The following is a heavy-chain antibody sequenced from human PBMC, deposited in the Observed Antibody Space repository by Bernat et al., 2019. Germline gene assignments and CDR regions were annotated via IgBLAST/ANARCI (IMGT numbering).Heavy chain of an antibody. V-gene: IGHV3-23*01. D-gene: IGHD3-9*01. CDR2: ISGSGGST. CDR1: GFTFSSYA. CDR3: AKDIRLSVWLFDY. Sequence: EVQLLESGGGLVQPGGSLRFSCAASGFTFSSYAMSWVRQAPGKGLEWVSAISGSGGSTYYADSVKGRFTISRDNSKNTLYLQMNSLRAEDTAVYYCAKDIRLSVWLFDYWGQGTLVTVSS. J-gene: IGHJ4*02.